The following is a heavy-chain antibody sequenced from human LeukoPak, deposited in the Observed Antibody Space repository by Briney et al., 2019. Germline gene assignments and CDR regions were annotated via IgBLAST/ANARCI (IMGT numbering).Heavy chain of an antibody. CDR1: GSSISSYY. D-gene: IGHD5-24*01. CDR3: ARVEDGKQPKGKGAFDI. J-gene: IGHJ3*02. CDR2: IYYSGST. Sequence: SETLSLTCTVSGSSISSYYWSWIRQPPGKGLEWIGYIYYSGSTNYNPSLKSRVTISVDTSKNQFSLKLSSVTAADTAVYYCARVEDGKQPKGKGAFDIWGQGTMVTVSS. V-gene: IGHV4-59*01.